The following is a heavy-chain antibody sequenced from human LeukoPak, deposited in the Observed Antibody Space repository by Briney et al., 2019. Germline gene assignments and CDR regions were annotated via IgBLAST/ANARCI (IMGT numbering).Heavy chain of an antibody. D-gene: IGHD3-10*01. J-gene: IGHJ4*02. Sequence: GGSLRLSCAASGFTFSSYSMNWVRQAPGRGLEWVSYISSSSSTIYYADSVKGRFTISRDNAKNSLYLQMNSLRAEDTAVYYCATSYYYGSGIPSNDYWGQGTLVTVSS. CDR1: GFTFSSYS. V-gene: IGHV3-48*01. CDR3: ATSYYYGSGIPSNDY. CDR2: ISSSSSTI.